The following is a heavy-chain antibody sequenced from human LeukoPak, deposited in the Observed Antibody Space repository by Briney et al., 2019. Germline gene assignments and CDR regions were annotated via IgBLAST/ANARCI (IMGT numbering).Heavy chain of an antibody. CDR3: ATDRERDPSVYYLV. V-gene: IGHV3-23*01. D-gene: IGHD3-22*01. Sequence: GGSLRLSCAASGFTFTDYAMSWVRQAPEKGLEWLSTISDNGSQTYYTDSVKGRFTISRDNSRNTVFLQMNGLRAEDSGVYYCATDRERDPSVYYLVGGQGTLITVSS. J-gene: IGHJ4*02. CDR2: ISDNGSQT. CDR1: GFTFTDYA.